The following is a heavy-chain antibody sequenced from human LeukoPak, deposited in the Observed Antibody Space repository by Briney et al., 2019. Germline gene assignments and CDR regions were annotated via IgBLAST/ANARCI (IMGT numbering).Heavy chain of an antibody. V-gene: IGHV4-31*03. J-gene: IGHJ5*02. D-gene: IGHD6-6*01. CDR2: IYYSGST. CDR3: ARGKTSSIAARAWFDP. CDR1: GGSISSGGYY. Sequence: SETLSLTCTVSGGSISSGGYYWRWIRQHPGKGLEWIGYIYYSGSTYYNPSLKSRVTISVDTSKTQFSLKLSSVNAADTAVYYCARGKTSSIAARAWFDPWGQGTLVTVSS.